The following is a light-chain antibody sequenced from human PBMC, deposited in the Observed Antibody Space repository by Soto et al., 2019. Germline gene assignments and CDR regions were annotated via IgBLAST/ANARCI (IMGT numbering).Light chain of an antibody. CDR1: NNY. CDR2: GAS. J-gene: IGKJ1*01. Sequence: NNYLAWYQQKPGQAPRLLIYGASNRATGIPARFSGSGSGAEFTLTISSLQSEDFAVYYCQQYNNWPQTFGQGTKVDIK. CDR3: QQYNNWPQT. V-gene: IGKV3D-15*01.